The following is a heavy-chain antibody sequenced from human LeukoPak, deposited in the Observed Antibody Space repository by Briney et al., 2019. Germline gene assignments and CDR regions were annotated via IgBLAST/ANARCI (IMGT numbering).Heavy chain of an antibody. CDR3: ARATVTTAEDY. V-gene: IGHV1-8*02. D-gene: IGHD4-17*01. J-gene: IGHJ4*02. Sequence: GASVKVSCKASGYTFTSYGISWVRQATGQGLEWMGWMNPNSGNTGYAQKFQGRVTMTRNTSISTAYMELSSLRSEDTAVYYCARATVTTAEDYWGQGTLVTVSS. CDR1: GYTFTSYG. CDR2: MNPNSGNT.